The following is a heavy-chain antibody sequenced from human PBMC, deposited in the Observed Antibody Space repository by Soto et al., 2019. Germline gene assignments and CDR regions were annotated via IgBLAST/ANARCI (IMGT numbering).Heavy chain of an antibody. J-gene: IGHJ5*02. CDR3: ARAPDYDFWSGSNWFDP. Sequence: KPSETLSLTCTVSGGSISTYYWSWIRQPPGKGLEWIGYIYYSGSTNYNPSLKSRVIISVDTSKNQFSLKLSSVTAADTAVYYCARAPDYDFWSGSNWFDPWGQGALVTVSS. CDR1: GGSISTYY. V-gene: IGHV4-59*01. D-gene: IGHD3-3*01. CDR2: IYYSGST.